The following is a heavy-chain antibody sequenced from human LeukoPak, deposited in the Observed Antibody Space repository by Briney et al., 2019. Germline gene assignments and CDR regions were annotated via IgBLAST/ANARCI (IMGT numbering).Heavy chain of an antibody. J-gene: IGHJ4*02. CDR2: IIPIFGTA. Sequence: GASVKVSCKASGGTFISYAISWVRQAPGQGLEWMGRIIPIFGTANYAQKFQGRVTITTDESTSTAYMELSSLRSEDTAVYYCAREGGATEFDYWGQGTLVTVSS. D-gene: IGHD1-26*01. V-gene: IGHV1-69*05. CDR3: AREGGATEFDY. CDR1: GGTFISYA.